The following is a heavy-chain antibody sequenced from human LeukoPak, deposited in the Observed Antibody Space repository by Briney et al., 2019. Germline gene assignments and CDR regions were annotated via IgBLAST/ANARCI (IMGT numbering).Heavy chain of an antibody. D-gene: IGHD6-19*01. CDR2: INPSGGST. J-gene: IGHJ6*02. CDR1: GYTFTSYY. V-gene: IGHV1-46*01. Sequence: ASVKVSCKASGYTFTSYYMHWVRQAPGQGLEWMGIINPSGGSTSYAQKFQGRVTMTRDTSTSTVYMELSSLRSEDTAVYYCARDFSHSSGWLDGMDVWGQGTTVTVSS. CDR3: ARDFSHSSGWLDGMDV.